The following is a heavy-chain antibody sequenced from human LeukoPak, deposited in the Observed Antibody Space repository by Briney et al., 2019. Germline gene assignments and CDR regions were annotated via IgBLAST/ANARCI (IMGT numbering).Heavy chain of an antibody. CDR3: ARAPTTVTHPARCWFDP. CDR2: IYYSGST. J-gene: IGHJ5*02. CDR1: GGSISSSSYY. Sequence: SETLSLTCTVSGGSISSSSYYWGWIRQPPGKGLEWIGSIYYSGSTYYNPSLKSRVTISVDTSKNQFSLKLSSVTAADTAVYYCARAPTTVTHPARCWFDPWGQGTLATVSS. V-gene: IGHV4-39*01. D-gene: IGHD4-17*01.